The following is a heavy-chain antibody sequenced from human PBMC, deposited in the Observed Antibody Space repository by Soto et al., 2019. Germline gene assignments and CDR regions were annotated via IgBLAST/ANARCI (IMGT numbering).Heavy chain of an antibody. V-gene: IGHV3-48*02. CDR1: GFTFSSHS. CDR3: AIDGRLGYDMDV. J-gene: IGHJ6*02. CDR2: NSGASKTI. Sequence: EVQLVESGGGLVQPGGSLRLCCAVSGFTFSSHSINWVRQAPGKGLEWVSYNSGASKTIYYAESLKGRFTISRDNTNNSLYLQMSSLRDEDTAVYYCAIDGRLGYDMDVWGQGTTVTVSS. D-gene: IGHD5-12*01.